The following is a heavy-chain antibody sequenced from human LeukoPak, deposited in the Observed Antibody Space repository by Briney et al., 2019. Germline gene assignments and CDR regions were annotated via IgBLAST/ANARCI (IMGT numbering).Heavy chain of an antibody. D-gene: IGHD6-13*01. CDR3: SRDQGISSWYGRH. CDR1: GYIFTSYG. J-gene: IGHJ1*01. CDR2: ISGYNSDT. Sequence: ASVKVSCKVSGYIFTSYGISWVRQAPGQGLEWMGWISGYNSDTNYAQKFQGRVTMTTDTSTSTAYMELRGLRSDDTAVYYCSRDQGISSWYGRHWGQGTLVTVSS. V-gene: IGHV1-18*01.